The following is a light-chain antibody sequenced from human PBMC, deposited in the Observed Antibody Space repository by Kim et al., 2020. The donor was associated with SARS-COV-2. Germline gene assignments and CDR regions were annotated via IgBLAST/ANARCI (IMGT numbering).Light chain of an antibody. CDR1: RSVSTN. CDR3: QQYNNWPPPT. CDR2: GAS. J-gene: IGKJ4*01. V-gene: IGKV3-15*01. Sequence: VSPGERATLSCRASRSVSTNLAWYQHKPGQAPRLLIYGASTRATGIPARFSGSGSGTEFTLTISSLQSEDFAVYYCQQYNNWPPPTFGGGTKLEI.